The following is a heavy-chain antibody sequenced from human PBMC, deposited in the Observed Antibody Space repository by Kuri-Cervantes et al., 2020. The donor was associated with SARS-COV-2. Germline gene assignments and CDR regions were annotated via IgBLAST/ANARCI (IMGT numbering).Heavy chain of an antibody. V-gene: IGHV1-58*02. CDR2: IVIGSGNT. D-gene: IGHD3-10*01. CDR1: GSTFSGSA. J-gene: IGHJ5*02. Sequence: SVKVSCKASGSTFSGSAIQWVRQARGQRLEWIGWIVIGSGNTDYAREFQERVTITRDMSTTTVYMELSGLRSDDTAMYYCAPFYYRSINNWSDPWGQGTQVTVSS. CDR3: APFYYRSINNWSDP.